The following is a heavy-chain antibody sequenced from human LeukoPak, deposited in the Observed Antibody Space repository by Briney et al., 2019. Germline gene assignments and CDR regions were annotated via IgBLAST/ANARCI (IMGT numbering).Heavy chain of an antibody. J-gene: IGHJ4*02. CDR1: GVSITSGSYY. V-gene: IGHV4-61*02. D-gene: IGHD3-16*01. CDR2: VHSSGDI. Sequence: SETLSLTCSVSGVSITSGSYYWGWIRQSAGKGLEWIGRVHSSGDIYHNAAFRSRAAVSGDASKNQFSLQLNSVTAADTAVYYCARGASPKDAVFFDYWGQGALITISS. CDR3: ARGASPKDAVFFDY.